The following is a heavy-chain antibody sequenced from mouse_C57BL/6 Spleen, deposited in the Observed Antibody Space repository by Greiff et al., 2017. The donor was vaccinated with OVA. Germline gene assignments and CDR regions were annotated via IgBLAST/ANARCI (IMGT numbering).Heavy chain of an antibody. V-gene: IGHV6-6*01. J-gene: IGHJ1*03. CDR3: TYGISWWYFDV. Sequence: EVQLVESGGGLVQPGGSMKLSCAASGFAFSDAWMDWVRQSPGKGLEWIAGIRNRADNHETYCAVSVKGRFTITRDDSKSSGNLHMHRLRAEDTGTYYCTYGISWWYFDVWGTGTTVTVSS. D-gene: IGHD1-1*01. CDR1: GFAFSDAW. CDR2: IRNRADNHET.